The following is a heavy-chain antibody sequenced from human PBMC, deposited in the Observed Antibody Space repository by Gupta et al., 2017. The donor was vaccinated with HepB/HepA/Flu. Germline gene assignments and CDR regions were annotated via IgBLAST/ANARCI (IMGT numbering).Heavy chain of an antibody. CDR1: GFSFSNAW. J-gene: IGHJ4*02. D-gene: IGHD1-26*01. CDR3: TTDRVVGGLGFDY. Sequence: EVQLVESGGGLVKPGGSLRLSCAASGFSFSNAWMSWVRQAPGKGLEWVGRIKIKSDGGTTDYAAPVKGRFTISRDDSKKTLYLQMNSLKTEDTAVYYCTTDRVVGGLGFDYWGQGTLVTVSS. CDR2: IKIKSDGGTT. V-gene: IGHV3-15*01.